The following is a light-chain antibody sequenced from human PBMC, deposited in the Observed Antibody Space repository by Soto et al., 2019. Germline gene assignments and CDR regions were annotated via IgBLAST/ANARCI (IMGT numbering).Light chain of an antibody. V-gene: IGLV2-14*03. Sequence: QSVLTQPASVSGSPGQSITISCTGTSIDVGGYNYVSWYQQHPGKVPKLMIYDVSNRPSGVSNRFSGSKPGNTASLTISGLQAEDEADYYCSSYTSSSTYVFGIGTKVTVL. CDR1: SIDVGGYNY. J-gene: IGLJ1*01. CDR3: SSYTSSSTYV. CDR2: DVS.